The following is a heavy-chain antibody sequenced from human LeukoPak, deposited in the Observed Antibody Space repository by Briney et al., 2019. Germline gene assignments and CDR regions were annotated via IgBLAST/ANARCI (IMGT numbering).Heavy chain of an antibody. Sequence: SETLSLTCSVSGYSLTSGYYWAWIRQPPGKGLEWIGSIYHTEITYSNSSLKSRFTMSVDTSKNEISLNLSSVTAADTAVYYCARDYLTAADYWGRGTLVTVSS. J-gene: IGHJ4*02. CDR2: IYHTEIT. CDR1: GYSLTSGYY. D-gene: IGHD2-21*02. CDR3: ARDYLTAADY. V-gene: IGHV4-38-2*02.